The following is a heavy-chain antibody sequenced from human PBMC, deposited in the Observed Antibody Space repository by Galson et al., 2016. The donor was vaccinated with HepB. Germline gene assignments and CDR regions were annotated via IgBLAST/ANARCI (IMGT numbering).Heavy chain of an antibody. J-gene: IGHJ5*02. Sequence: LSLTCDVYGGSFSGYYWSWIRQPPGKGLEWIGEINHSGSTNYNPSLKSRVILSVATSKNQFSLRLYSVTAADTAVYYCAREPTWHNWFDPWGQGALVTVSS. CDR1: GGSFSGYY. CDR2: INHSGST. CDR3: AREPTWHNWFDP. D-gene: IGHD2/OR15-2a*01. V-gene: IGHV4-34*01.